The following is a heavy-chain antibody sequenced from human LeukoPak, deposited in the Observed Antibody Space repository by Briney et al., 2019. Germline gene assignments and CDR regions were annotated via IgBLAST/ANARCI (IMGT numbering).Heavy chain of an antibody. CDR2: IIPIFGTA. D-gene: IGHD3-22*01. CDR3: ARGYYDSSGYQYYFDY. J-gene: IGHJ4*02. Sequence: SVKVSXKASGGTFSSYAISWVRQAPGQGLEWMGRIIPIFGTANYAQKFQGRVTITTDESTSTAYMELSSLRSEDTAVYYCARGYYDSSGYQYYFDYWGQGTLVTVSS. CDR1: GGTFSSYA. V-gene: IGHV1-69*05.